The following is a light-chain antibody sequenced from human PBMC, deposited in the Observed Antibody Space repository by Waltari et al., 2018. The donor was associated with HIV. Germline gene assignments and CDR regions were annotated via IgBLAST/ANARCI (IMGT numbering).Light chain of an antibody. CDR3: CSYAGSNTWV. V-gene: IGLV2-23*02. J-gene: IGLJ3*02. CDR2: EVT. CDR1: RSDLGRYNL. Sequence: QSALTQPASVSGSPGQSITTSCTGTRSDLGRYNLVSWYQQHPTKAPKLMISEVTERPSGISDRFSGSKSGNTASLTISGLQAEDEADYYCCSYAGSNTWVFGGGTKLTVL.